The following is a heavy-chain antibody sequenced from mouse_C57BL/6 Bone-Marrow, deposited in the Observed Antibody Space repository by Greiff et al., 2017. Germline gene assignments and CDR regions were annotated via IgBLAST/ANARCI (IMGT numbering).Heavy chain of an antibody. D-gene: IGHD2-3*01. CDR2: IDPSDSYT. Sequence: QVQLKQPGAELVMPGASVKLSCKASGYTFTSYWMHWVKQRPGHGLEWIGEIDPSDSYTNYNQKFKGKSTLTVDKSSSTAYMQLSSLTSEDSAVYYCARGAFWDGYSHWYFDVWGTGTTVTVSS. V-gene: IGHV1-69*01. J-gene: IGHJ1*03. CDR1: GYTFTSYW. CDR3: ARGAFWDGYSHWYFDV.